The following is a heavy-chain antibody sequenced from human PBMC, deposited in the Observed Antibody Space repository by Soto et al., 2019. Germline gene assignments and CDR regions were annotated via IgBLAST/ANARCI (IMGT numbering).Heavy chain of an antibody. D-gene: IGHD1-26*01. CDR1: GGSISSGGYY. CDR3: ARVRGGGPFDD. J-gene: IGHJ4*02. CDR2: IYYSGST. Sequence: QVQLQESGPGLVKPSQTLSLTCIFSGGSISSGGYYWSWIGQHPGKGLEWIGYIYYSGSTYYNPSLKSRVTISVDTSKNQFSLKLSSVASADTAVYYCARVRGGGPFDDWGQGTLVTVSS. V-gene: IGHV4-31*03.